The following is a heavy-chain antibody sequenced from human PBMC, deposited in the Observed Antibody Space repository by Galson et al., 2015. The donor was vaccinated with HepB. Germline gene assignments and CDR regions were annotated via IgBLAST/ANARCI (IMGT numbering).Heavy chain of an antibody. CDR1: GGSLSSYY. CDR2: IYYSGST. CDR3: ARAEIAVADGGDAFDI. V-gene: IGHV4-59*01. D-gene: IGHD6-19*01. Sequence: QVQLQESGPGLVKPSATLSLTCTASGGSLSSYYWSWIRQPPGQGLEWIGYIYYSGSTNYNPSLKSRVTISVDTSKNQFSLKLSSVTAADTAVYYCARAEIAVADGGDAFDIWGQGTMVTVSS. J-gene: IGHJ3*02.